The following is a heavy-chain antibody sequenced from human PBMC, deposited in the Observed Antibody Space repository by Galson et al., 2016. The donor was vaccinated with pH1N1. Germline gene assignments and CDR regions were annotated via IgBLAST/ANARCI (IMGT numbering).Heavy chain of an antibody. Sequence: LSCAASGFTFTSYAMHWVRQAPGKGLEWVAVILYDGTNEYYADSVKGRFTISRDKTQSTVYLQMNSLRPEDAAVYYCARDSEYSGHEGFHWAQGTLVIVSS. D-gene: IGHD5-12*01. CDR1: GFTFTSYA. CDR3: ARDSEYSGHEGFH. V-gene: IGHV3-30*04. CDR2: ILYDGTNE. J-gene: IGHJ4*02.